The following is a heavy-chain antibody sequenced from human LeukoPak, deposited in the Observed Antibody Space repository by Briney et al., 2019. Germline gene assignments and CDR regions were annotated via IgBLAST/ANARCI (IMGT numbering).Heavy chain of an antibody. CDR2: INPSGGST. CDR1: GYTFTSYD. CDR3: ARYWNGDFDY. J-gene: IGHJ4*02. Sequence: ASVKVSCKAFGYTFTSYDMYWVRQAPGQGLEWMGIINPSGGSTNYAQKFQGRATMTRDTSTSTVYMELSSLRSEDTAVYYCARYWNGDFDYWGQGTLVTVSP. D-gene: IGHD1-1*01. V-gene: IGHV1-46*03.